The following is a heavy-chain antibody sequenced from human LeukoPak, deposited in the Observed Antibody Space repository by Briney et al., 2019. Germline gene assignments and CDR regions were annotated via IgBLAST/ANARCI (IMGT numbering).Heavy chain of an antibody. D-gene: IGHD2-21*01. J-gene: IGHJ5*01. CDR2: ISAAEAP. CDR1: GDSVIYSY. CDR3: VRGYHISVNNWFDS. V-gene: IGHV4-4*07. Sequence: SETLSLTCTVSGDSVIYSYWSWIRQPAGKGLELIGRISAAEAPTYNPSLKSRLTMSVDASKNQFSLRLSSVTAADTAVYYCVRGYHISVNNWFDSWGQGALVTVSS.